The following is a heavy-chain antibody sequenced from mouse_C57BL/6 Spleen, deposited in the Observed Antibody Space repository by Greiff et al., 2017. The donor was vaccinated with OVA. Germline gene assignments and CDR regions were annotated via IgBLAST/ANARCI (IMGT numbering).Heavy chain of an antibody. V-gene: IGHV1-61*01. CDR2: IYPSDSET. J-gene: IGHJ2*01. CDR3: ARTLYYDYDGGADD. Sequence: QVQLQQPGAELVRPGSSVKLSCKASGYTFTSYWMDWVKQRPGQGLEWIGNIYPSDSETHYNQKFKDKATLTVDKSSSTAYMQLSSLTSEDSAVYYCARTLYYDYDGGADDWGQGTTLTVSS. D-gene: IGHD2-4*01. CDR1: GYTFTSYW.